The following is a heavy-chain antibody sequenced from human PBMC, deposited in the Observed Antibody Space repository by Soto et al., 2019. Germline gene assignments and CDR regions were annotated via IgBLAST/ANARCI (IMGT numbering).Heavy chain of an antibody. D-gene: IGHD6-13*01. CDR1: GFTFSAYY. V-gene: IGHV1-2*02. Sequence: VQLVQSGAEVKKPGASVKVSCKASGFTFSAYYIYWVRQAHGQGLEWIGWINPNSGGTNNAQKFQGRVTMTRDTSTSTVYMELSALIPDDTAVYYCARSLLDEYSSSWRSAYYGMDVWGQGTTVTVSS. CDR2: INPNSGGT. J-gene: IGHJ6*02. CDR3: ARSLLDEYSSSWRSAYYGMDV.